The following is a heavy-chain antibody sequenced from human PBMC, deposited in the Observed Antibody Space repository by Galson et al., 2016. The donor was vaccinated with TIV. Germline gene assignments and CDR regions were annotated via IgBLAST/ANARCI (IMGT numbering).Heavy chain of an antibody. Sequence: SLRLSCAASGFSFSIYNMNWVRQAPGKGLEWISYISTTSTLIYYADSVRGRFTISRDNAKNSLSLQMNSLRAEDTAGYYCAREGRDGYNPYFDSWGQGTLVTVSS. D-gene: IGHD5-24*01. CDR3: AREGRDGYNPYFDS. J-gene: IGHJ4*02. CDR2: ISTTSTLI. V-gene: IGHV3-48*01. CDR1: GFSFSIYN.